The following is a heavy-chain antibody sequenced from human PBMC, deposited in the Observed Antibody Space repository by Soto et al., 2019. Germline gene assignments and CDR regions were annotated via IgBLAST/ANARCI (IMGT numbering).Heavy chain of an antibody. D-gene: IGHD5-12*01. Sequence: LRLSFAASVFTFRRHGTHWVRQAPGKGLEWLTIISYDGIQKFYTESVKGRFTITRDNSKNMVFLQMNSLRAEDTAVYYCAKDPDRDGYNPDAFDIWGQGTMVTVSS. CDR3: AKDPDRDGYNPDAFDI. J-gene: IGHJ3*02. CDR2: ISYDGIQK. V-gene: IGHV3-30*18. CDR1: VFTFRRHG.